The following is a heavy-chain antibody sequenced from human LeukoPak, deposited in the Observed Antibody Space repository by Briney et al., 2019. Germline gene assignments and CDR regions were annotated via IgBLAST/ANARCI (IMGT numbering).Heavy chain of an antibody. CDR1: GGSFSGYY. Sequence: SETLSLNCAVYGGSFSGYYWSWIRQPPGKGLEWIGEINHSGSTNYNPSLKSRVTISVDTSKNQFSLKLSSVTAADTAVYYCARAGIVGATKFDYWGQGTLVTVSS. V-gene: IGHV4-34*01. D-gene: IGHD1-26*01. CDR2: INHSGST. J-gene: IGHJ4*02. CDR3: ARAGIVGATKFDY.